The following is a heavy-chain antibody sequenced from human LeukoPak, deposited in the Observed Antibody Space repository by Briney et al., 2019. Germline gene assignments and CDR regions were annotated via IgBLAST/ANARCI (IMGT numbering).Heavy chain of an antibody. D-gene: IGHD5-24*01. Sequence: GGSLRLSCAASGFTLSSYWMHWVRQAPGKGLVWVSRINSDGSSTNYADSVKGRFTISRDNAKNTLYLQMNSLRAEDTAVYYCAREGAGRDGYNWVNYFDYWGQGTLVTVSS. J-gene: IGHJ4*02. CDR3: AREGAGRDGYNWVNYFDY. V-gene: IGHV3-74*01. CDR1: GFTLSSYW. CDR2: INSDGSST.